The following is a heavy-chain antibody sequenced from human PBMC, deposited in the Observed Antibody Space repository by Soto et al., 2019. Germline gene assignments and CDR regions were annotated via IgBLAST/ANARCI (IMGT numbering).Heavy chain of an antibody. Sequence: GESLKISCKGSGYSLTSYWIGWVRQMPGKGLEWMGIIYPGDSDTRYSPSFQGQVTISADKSISTAYLQWSSLKASDTTMYYCARQPYYYYYGMDVWGQGTTVTVSS. J-gene: IGHJ6*02. CDR3: ARQPYYYYYGMDV. CDR2: IYPGDSDT. V-gene: IGHV5-51*01. CDR1: GYSLTSYW.